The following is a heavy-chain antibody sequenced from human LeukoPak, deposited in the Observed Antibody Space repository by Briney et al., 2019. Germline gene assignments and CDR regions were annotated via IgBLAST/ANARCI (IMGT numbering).Heavy chain of an antibody. CDR3: ARAIPGIAVAGTGGIDY. CDR1: GGTFSSYA. Sequence: GTSVTVSCKASGGTFSSYAISWVRLAPGRGLEWMGRIIPILGIANYAQKFQVRVTINADKSTSTAYMELSSLRSEDTAEYYCARAIPGIAVAGTGGIDYWDQGTLATVTS. D-gene: IGHD6-19*01. V-gene: IGHV1-69*04. J-gene: IGHJ4*02. CDR2: IIPILGIA.